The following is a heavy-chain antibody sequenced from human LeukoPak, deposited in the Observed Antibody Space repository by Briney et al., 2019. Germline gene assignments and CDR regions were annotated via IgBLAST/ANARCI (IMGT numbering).Heavy chain of an antibody. CDR1: GGSFSGYY. D-gene: IGHD3-16*02. CDR2: INHCGST. J-gene: IGHJ5*02. Sequence: SETLSLTCAVYGGSFSGYYWSWIRQPPGKGREWVGEINHCGSTNYNPSLKSRVTISVDTSKNQFSLKLSSVTAADTAVYYCARGPLMITFGGVIVTPRDWFDPWGQGTLVTVSS. CDR3: ARGPLMITFGGVIVTPRDWFDP. V-gene: IGHV4-34*01.